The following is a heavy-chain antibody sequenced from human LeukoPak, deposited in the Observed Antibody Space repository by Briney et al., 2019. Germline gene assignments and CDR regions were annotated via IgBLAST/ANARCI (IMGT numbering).Heavy chain of an antibody. V-gene: IGHV3-21*01. Sequence: GGSLRLSCAASGFTFSSYSMNWVRQAPGKGLEWVSSISSSSSYIYYADSVKGRFTISRDNAKNSLYLQINSLRAEDTAVYYCASIGQYSSSWDRFDYWGQGTLVTVSS. CDR2: ISSSSSYI. D-gene: IGHD6-13*01. J-gene: IGHJ4*02. CDR3: ASIGQYSSSWDRFDY. CDR1: GFTFSSYS.